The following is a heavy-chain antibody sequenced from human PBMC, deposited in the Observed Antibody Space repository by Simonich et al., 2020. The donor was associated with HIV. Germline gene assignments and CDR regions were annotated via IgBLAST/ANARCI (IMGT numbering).Heavy chain of an antibody. CDR3: ARWGGATTVYYYGMDV. D-gene: IGHD1-26*01. J-gene: IGHJ6*02. CDR2: INSDGSSK. V-gene: IGHV3-74*01. Sequence: EVQLVESGGGLVQPGGSLRLSCAACGFTFSSYWMHWVRQAPGKGLVWVSRINSDGSSKSYADSVKGRFTISRDNAKNTLYLQMNSLRAEDTAVYYCARWGGATTVYYYGMDVWGQGTTVTVSS. CDR1: GFTFSSYW.